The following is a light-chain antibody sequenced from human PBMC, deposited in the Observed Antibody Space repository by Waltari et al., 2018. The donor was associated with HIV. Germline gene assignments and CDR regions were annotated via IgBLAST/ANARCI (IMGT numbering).Light chain of an antibody. CDR1: TSYVDTF. Sequence: QSALTQPHSVSGSPGPSLPIPCTGTTSYVDTFISWYQHHPGKAPKVIIYDISKPPSGVPDRFSGSKSGNTAFLTISGLQAEDEAYYHCCSHAGNLIFAFGTGTKVTVL. CDR3: CSHAGNLIFA. V-gene: IGLV2-11*01. CDR2: DIS. J-gene: IGLJ1*01.